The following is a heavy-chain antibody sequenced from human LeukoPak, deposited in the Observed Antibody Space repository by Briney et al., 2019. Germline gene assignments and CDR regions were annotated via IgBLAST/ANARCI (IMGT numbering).Heavy chain of an antibody. CDR2: IYFSGST. CDR3: ARDLEVFYDTSGYYFDY. CDR1: GGSISSSTYY. V-gene: IGHV4-39*07. J-gene: IGHJ4*02. Sequence: SETLSLTCTVSGGSISSSTYYWGWIRQPPGKGLEWIGSIYFSGSTYYTPSLKSRVTISVDTSKNQFSLKLSSVTAADTAVYYCARDLEVFYDTSGYYFDYWGQGTLVTVSP. D-gene: IGHD3-22*01.